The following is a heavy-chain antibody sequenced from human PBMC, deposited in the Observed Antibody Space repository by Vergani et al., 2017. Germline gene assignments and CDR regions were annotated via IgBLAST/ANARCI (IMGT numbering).Heavy chain of an antibody. CDR3: AVEIYDYGGSRDFDY. V-gene: IGHV3-49*04. J-gene: IGHJ4*02. CDR2: IRSKTYGATT. Sequence: EVHLLESGGDLVQPGRSLRLSCQTSGFNFGEYGVSWVRQAPGKGLEWIGFIRSKTYGATTEYAASVRGRFTISRDDSKGIAYLQMSSLKKEDTAVYRCAVEIYDYGGSRDFDYWGQGTLVVVSS. CDR1: GFNFGEYG. D-gene: IGHD4-23*01.